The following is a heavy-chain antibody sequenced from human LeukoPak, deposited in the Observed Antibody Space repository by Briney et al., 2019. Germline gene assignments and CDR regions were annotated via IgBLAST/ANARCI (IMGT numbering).Heavy chain of an antibody. V-gene: IGHV3-9*01. CDR1: GFTFDDYA. CDR3: AKDLDSSGWSTGSFDY. CDR2: ISWNSGSI. J-gene: IGHJ4*02. D-gene: IGHD6-19*01. Sequence: GGPLRLSCAASGFTFDDYAMHWVRQAPGKGLEWVSGISWNSGSIGYADSVKGRFTISRDNAKNSLYLQMNSLRAEDTAVYYCAKDLDSSGWSTGSFDYWGQGTLVTVSS.